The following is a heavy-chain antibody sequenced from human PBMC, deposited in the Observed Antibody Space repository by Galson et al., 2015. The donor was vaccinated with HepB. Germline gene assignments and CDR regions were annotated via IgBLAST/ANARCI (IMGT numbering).Heavy chain of an antibody. V-gene: IGHV4-39*07. CDR3: ARDSMVRGVRSFDY. J-gene: IGHJ4*02. Sequence: IYYSGSTYYNPSLKSRVTISVDTSKNQFSLKLSSVTAADTAVYYCARDSMVRGVRSFDYWGQGTLVTVSS. D-gene: IGHD3-10*01. CDR2: IYYSGST.